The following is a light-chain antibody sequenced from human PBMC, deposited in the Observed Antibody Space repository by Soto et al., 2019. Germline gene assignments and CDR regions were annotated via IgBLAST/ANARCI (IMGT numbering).Light chain of an antibody. Sequence: EIVLTQSPATLSLSPGEGATLSCRASQSVNSYLPWYQQKAGQAPRLLIYDESKRATGITARFSGSGSGQEFTLTISSLEPEDFAVYYCQQRNNWQSFGQGTILEI. CDR3: QQRNNWQS. CDR1: QSVNSY. CDR2: DES. J-gene: IGKJ2*03. V-gene: IGKV3-11*01.